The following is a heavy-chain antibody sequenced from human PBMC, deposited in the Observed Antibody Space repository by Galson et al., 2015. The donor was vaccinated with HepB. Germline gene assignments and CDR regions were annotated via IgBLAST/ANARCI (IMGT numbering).Heavy chain of an antibody. J-gene: IGHJ4*02. CDR2: IYPGDSDT. CDR1: GYSFTSHW. CDR3: ARLLLGPYDSSGYWFY. V-gene: IGHV5-51*03. D-gene: IGHD3-22*01. Sequence: QSGAEVKKPGESLKISCKGSGYSFTSHWIGWVRQMPGKGLEWMGIIYPGDSDTRYSPSFQGQVTISADKSISTAYLQWSSLKASDTAMYYCARLLLGPYDSSGYWFYWGQGTLVTVSS.